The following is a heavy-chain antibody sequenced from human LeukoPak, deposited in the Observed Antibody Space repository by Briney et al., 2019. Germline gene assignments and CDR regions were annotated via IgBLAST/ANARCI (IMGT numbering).Heavy chain of an antibody. CDR2: INHTGGT. V-gene: IGHV4-34*01. D-gene: IGHD6-19*01. CDR3: ASTYSSGWYGGDY. CDR1: GRSFTGYY. J-gene: IGHJ4*02. Sequence: SETLSLTCAVYGRSFTGYYWGWIRQPPGKGLEWIGEINHTGGTNYNPSLKSRVTISVDTSKNQFSLKLTSVTAADTAVYYRASTYSSGWYGGDYWGQGALVTVSS.